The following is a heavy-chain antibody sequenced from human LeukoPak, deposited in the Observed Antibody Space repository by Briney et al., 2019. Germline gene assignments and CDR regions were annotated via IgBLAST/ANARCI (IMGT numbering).Heavy chain of an antibody. Sequence: ASVTVSCKVSGYTLTELSMHWVRQAPGKGREWMGGFDPEDGETIYAQKFQGRVTMTEDTSTDTAYMELSSLRSEDTAVYYCATVRIAGYYYDTKSFDCWGQGTLVTVSS. D-gene: IGHD3-22*01. CDR2: FDPEDGET. V-gene: IGHV1-24*01. J-gene: IGHJ4*02. CDR1: GYTLTELS. CDR3: ATVRIAGYYYDTKSFDC.